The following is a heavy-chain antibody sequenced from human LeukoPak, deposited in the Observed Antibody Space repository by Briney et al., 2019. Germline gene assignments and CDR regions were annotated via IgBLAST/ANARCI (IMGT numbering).Heavy chain of an antibody. CDR2: IYTSGNT. CDR1: GGSISSYY. V-gene: IGHV4-4*07. Sequence: PSETLPLTCTVSGGSISSYYWSWIRQPVGKGLEWIGRIYTSGNTNYNPSLKSRVTMSVDTSKNQFSLKLSSVTAADTAVYYCARDWSSWAFDIWGQGTMVTVSS. J-gene: IGHJ3*02. CDR3: ARDWSSWAFDI.